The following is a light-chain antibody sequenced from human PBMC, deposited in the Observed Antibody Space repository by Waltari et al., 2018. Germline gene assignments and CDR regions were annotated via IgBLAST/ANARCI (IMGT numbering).Light chain of an antibody. Sequence: QAVVTQEPSLTVSPGGPVTLTCGSSTGAVTSGHYPSWLQQKPGQAPRTLIYDSYIKQSWTPARFSASLVGGKAVLTLSGAQAEDEAKYYCWLAYTGGIVVFGGGTELAVL. CDR2: DSY. V-gene: IGLV7-46*01. CDR3: WLAYTGGIVV. J-gene: IGLJ2*01. CDR1: TGAVTSGHY.